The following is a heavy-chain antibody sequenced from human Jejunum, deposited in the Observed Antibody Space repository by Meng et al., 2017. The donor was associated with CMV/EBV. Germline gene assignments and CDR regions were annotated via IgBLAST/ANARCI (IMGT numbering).Heavy chain of an antibody. D-gene: IGHD1-26*01. CDR2: ISAKDGYT. CDR1: GYAFTIFG. Sequence: VSLGQYGGEVKKPGASVKVSCKASGYAFTIFGISWVRQAPGQGLEWMGWISAKDGYTKYAQQFHDRVTMTTDTSTSTAYMELRSLRSDDTAVYYCARAGAELTAHLDFWGQGTLVTVSS. V-gene: IGHV1-18*01. J-gene: IGHJ4*02. CDR3: ARAGAELTAHLDF.